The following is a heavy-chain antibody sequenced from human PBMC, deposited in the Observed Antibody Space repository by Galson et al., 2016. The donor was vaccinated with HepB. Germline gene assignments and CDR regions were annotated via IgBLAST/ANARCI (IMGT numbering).Heavy chain of an antibody. Sequence: SLRLSCAASGFIFSTYSMNWVRQAPGKGLEWVSSISSGSAYRYYADSVKGRFTISRDNAKKSLYLQMNSLRAKDTAVYYCARMRYSSGWLDGFDMWGQGTMVTVSS. J-gene: IGHJ3*02. CDR2: ISSGSAYR. CDR1: GFIFSTYS. CDR3: ARMRYSSGWLDGFDM. D-gene: IGHD6-19*01. V-gene: IGHV3-21*01.